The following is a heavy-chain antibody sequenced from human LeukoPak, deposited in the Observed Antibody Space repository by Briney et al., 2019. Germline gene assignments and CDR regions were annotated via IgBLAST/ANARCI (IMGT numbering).Heavy chain of an antibody. Sequence: GGSLRLSCAASGFTFSSYAMHWVRQAPGKGLEWMAVISYDGSNKYYADSVKGRFTISRDNSKNTLYLQMNSLRAEDTAVYYCARDRYCSSTSCYNWFDPWGQGTLVTVSS. J-gene: IGHJ5*02. D-gene: IGHD2-2*01. CDR3: ARDRYCSSTSCYNWFDP. CDR1: GFTFSSYA. V-gene: IGHV3-30-3*01. CDR2: ISYDGSNK.